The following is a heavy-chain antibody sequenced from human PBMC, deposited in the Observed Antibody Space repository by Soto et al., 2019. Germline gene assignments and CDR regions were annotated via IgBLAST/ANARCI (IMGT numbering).Heavy chain of an antibody. CDR2: INPTDNRK. V-gene: IGHV1-46*01. J-gene: IGHJ6*02. Sequence: QVHLEQSGAEMRKPGASVTVSCKASGYAFTTYYIHWVRQAPGQGLEWMGVINPTDNRKTYSQIFQGRVTMTRDTSTSTVYMDLRSLRSEDTAMYYCAREAHTYSGMDVWGQGTTVTVS. CDR3: AREAHTYSGMDV. CDR1: GYAFTTYY.